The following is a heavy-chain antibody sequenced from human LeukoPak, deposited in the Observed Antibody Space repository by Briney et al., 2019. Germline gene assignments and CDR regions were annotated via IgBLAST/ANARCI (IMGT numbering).Heavy chain of an antibody. V-gene: IGHV4-59*08. CDR1: GGSISSYY. Sequence: SETLSLTCTVSGGSISSYYWSWIRQPPAKGLEWIGYIYYSGSTNYNPSLKSRVTISVDTSKNQFSLKLSSVTAADTAVYYCARQGYGAYEILDYWGQGALVTVSS. D-gene: IGHD3-9*01. J-gene: IGHJ4*02. CDR3: ARQGYGAYEILDY. CDR2: IYYSGST.